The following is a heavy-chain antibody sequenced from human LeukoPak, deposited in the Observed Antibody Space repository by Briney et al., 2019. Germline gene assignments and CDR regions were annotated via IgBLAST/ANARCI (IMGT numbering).Heavy chain of an antibody. V-gene: IGHV3-21*01. Sequence: GGSLRLSCAASGFTFSSYSMGWVRQAPGKGLEWVSSISSSSSYIYYADSVKGRFTISRDNAKNSLYLQMNSLRAEDTAVYYCARDSSSGWHWGDYWGQGTLVTVSS. J-gene: IGHJ4*02. CDR1: GFTFSSYS. CDR2: ISSSSSYI. D-gene: IGHD6-19*01. CDR3: ARDSSSGWHWGDY.